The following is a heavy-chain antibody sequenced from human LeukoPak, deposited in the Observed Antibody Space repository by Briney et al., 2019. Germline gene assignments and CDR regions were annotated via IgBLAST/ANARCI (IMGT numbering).Heavy chain of an antibody. V-gene: IGHV3-23*01. CDR3: GKDGGGSDGYVAYYFDY. CDR2: ISGSGGTT. Sequence: GGSLRLSCAASGFTFSSYAMSWVRQAPGRGLEWVSGISGSGGTTYYTDSVKGRFNISRDNSKNTLYLQMNSLRAEDKAVYYCGKDGGGSDGYVAYYFDYWGQGTLVTVSS. J-gene: IGHJ4*02. CDR1: GFTFSSYA. D-gene: IGHD3-16*01.